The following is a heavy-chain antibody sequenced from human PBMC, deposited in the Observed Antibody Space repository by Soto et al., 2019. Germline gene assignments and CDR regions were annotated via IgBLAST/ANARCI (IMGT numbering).Heavy chain of an antibody. D-gene: IGHD3-10*01. CDR3: AKEGALWTLFGWFDP. Sequence: QVQLVESGGGVVQPGRSLRLSCAASGFTFSSYGMHWVRQAPGKGLEWVAVISYDGSNKYYADSVKGRFTISRDNSKNTLYLQMNSLRAEDTAVYYCAKEGALWTLFGWFDPWGQGTLVTVSS. J-gene: IGHJ5*02. CDR2: ISYDGSNK. CDR1: GFTFSSYG. V-gene: IGHV3-30*18.